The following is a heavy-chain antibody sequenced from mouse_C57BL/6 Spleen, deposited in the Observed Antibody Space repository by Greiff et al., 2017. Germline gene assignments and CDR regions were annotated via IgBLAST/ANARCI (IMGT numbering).Heavy chain of an antibody. J-gene: IGHJ4*01. CDR3: ARSGTHAMDY. CDR2: IYPGSGST. Sequence: QVQLQQPGAELVKPGASVKMSCAASGYTFTTYWITWVKQRPGQGLEWIGDIYPGSGSTNYNEKFKSKATLTIDTSSRTAYMKLSSLTSEDSAVYYCARSGTHAMDYWGKGTSVTVSS. CDR1: GYTFTTYW. D-gene: IGHD4-1*01. V-gene: IGHV1-55*01.